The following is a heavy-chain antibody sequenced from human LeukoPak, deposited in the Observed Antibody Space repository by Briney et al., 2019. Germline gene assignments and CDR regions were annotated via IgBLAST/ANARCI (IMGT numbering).Heavy chain of an antibody. D-gene: IGHD2-2*01. Sequence: PGRSLRLSCAASGFIFSSYGMHWVRQAPGKGLEWVAIISYDGSNKYYADSVKGRFTISRDNSKNTLNLQMNSLRVEDTAVYYCAKDPRSSTRTYFDYWGQGTVVTVSS. V-gene: IGHV3-30*18. CDR1: GFIFSSYG. CDR2: ISYDGSNK. CDR3: AKDPRSSTRTYFDY. J-gene: IGHJ4*02.